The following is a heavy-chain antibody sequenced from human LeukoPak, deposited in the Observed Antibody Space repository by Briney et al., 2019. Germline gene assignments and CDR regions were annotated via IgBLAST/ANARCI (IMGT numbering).Heavy chain of an antibody. J-gene: IGHJ4*02. D-gene: IGHD2-8*02. CDR1: GFTFGNHA. Sequence: GRSLRLSCAASGFTFGNHAMQWVRQAPGMGLEWVAVISYEASNKYYADSVKGRFTIYRDNPKNMLYLQMNSLRAEDTAVYYCARDYLVGCTDTICYPIDYWGQGTLVTVSS. CDR3: ARDYLVGCTDTICYPIDY. V-gene: IGHV3-30*01. CDR2: ISYEASNK.